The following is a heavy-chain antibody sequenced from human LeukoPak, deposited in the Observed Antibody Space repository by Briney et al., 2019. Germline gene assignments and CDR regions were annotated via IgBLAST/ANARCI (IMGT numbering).Heavy chain of an antibody. V-gene: IGHV3-64D*06. D-gene: IGHD3-16*01. CDR1: GFTFSIYT. Sequence: PGGSLRLSCSTSGFTFSIYTMYWVRQAPGKGLEYVSTISGSGLGGATYYADSAKGRFTISRDNSKSTLYLQMSSLRTEDTAVYYCVRDFGRVFGTPDNWGQGTLVTVSS. CDR2: ISGSGLGGAT. J-gene: IGHJ4*02. CDR3: VRDFGRVFGTPDN.